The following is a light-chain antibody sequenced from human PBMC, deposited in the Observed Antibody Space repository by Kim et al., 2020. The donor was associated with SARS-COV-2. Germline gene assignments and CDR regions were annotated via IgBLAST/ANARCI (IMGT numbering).Light chain of an antibody. CDR1: SLRSYY. CDR3: HSRDSSDTYAL. CDR2: GKN. V-gene: IGLV3-19*01. J-gene: IGLJ2*01. Sequence: SSELTQDPAVSVAMGQTVRMTCQGDSLRSYYASWYQQKPGQAPLLVMQGKNSRPSGIPDRFSGSYSRDTASLTITGAQAEDEADYYCHSRDSSDTYALFG.